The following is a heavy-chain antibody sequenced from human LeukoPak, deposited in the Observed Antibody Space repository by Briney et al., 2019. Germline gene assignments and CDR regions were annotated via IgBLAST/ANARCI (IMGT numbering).Heavy chain of an antibody. CDR1: GGSISTYY. CDR2: IHSSGTT. Sequence: PSETLSLTCTVSGGSISTYYWSWIRQPAGKGLEWIGRIHSSGTTHYNPSLRSRVTLSIDTSKNQFSLKLSSATAADTAVYYCGRLSLPAASGAFDYWGQGTLVTVSS. J-gene: IGHJ4*02. V-gene: IGHV4-4*07. CDR3: GRLSLPAASGAFDY. D-gene: IGHD2-2*01.